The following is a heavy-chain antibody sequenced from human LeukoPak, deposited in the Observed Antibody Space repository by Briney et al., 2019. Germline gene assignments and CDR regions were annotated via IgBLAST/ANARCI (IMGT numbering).Heavy chain of an antibody. Sequence: GGSLRLSCVASGFTFDDYAMHWVRQAPGKGLEGVSGINWKSNHIGYADSVKGRFTTSRDNAKNSLYLQMNSLRSEDTALYYCAKDLRGYNYALDYWGQGTPVTISS. V-gene: IGHV3-9*01. CDR2: INWKSNHI. D-gene: IGHD5-24*01. CDR3: AKDLRGYNYALDY. J-gene: IGHJ4*02. CDR1: GFTFDDYA.